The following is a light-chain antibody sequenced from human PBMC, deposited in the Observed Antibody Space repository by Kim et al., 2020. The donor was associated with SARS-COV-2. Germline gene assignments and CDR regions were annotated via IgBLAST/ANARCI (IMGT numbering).Light chain of an antibody. CDR1: QSVSGY. CDR2: GAS. V-gene: IGKV3-20*01. J-gene: IGKJ1*01. Sequence: LAQGERATPSGRATQSVSGYVAWDQKKPGQAPRLLIYGASSRATGIPDRCSGSGSGTDFTLTISRLEPEDFAVYYCQHYGSSPGTFGQGTKVDIK. CDR3: QHYGSSPGT.